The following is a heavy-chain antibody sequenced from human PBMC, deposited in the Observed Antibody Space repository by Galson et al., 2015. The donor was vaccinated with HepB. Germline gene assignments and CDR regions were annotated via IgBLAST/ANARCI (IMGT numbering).Heavy chain of an antibody. CDR2: IIPIFGTA. V-gene: IGHV1-69*13. J-gene: IGHJ3*02. CDR3: ARGGIAVAQNRGDDAFDI. D-gene: IGHD6-19*01. CDR1: GGTFSSYA. Sequence: SVKVSCKASGGTFSSYAISWVRQAPGQGLEWMGGIIPIFGTANYAQKFQGRVTITADESTSTAYMELSSLRSEDTAVYYCARGGIAVAQNRGDDAFDIWGHGTMVTVSS.